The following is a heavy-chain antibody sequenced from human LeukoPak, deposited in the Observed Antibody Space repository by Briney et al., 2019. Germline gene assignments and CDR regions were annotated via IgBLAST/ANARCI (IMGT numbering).Heavy chain of an antibody. Sequence: GSLRLSCAASGFTFSSYWMHWVRQAPGKGLEWIGSIYYSGSTYYNPSLKSRVTISVDTSKNQFSLKLSSVTAADTAVYYCATQIAAAGLSLGGDAFDIWGQGTMVTVSS. J-gene: IGHJ3*02. CDR1: GFTFSSYW. D-gene: IGHD6-13*01. CDR2: IYYSGST. CDR3: ATQIAAAGLSLGGDAFDI. V-gene: IGHV4-59*05.